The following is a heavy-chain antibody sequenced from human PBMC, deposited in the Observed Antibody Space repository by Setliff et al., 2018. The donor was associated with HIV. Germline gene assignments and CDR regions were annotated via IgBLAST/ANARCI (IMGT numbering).Heavy chain of an antibody. D-gene: IGHD2-15*01. Sequence: SETLSLTCTVSGGSISSYYWSWIRQPPGKGLEWIGYIYYSGSTNYNPSLKSRVTISVDTSKNQFSLKLSPVTAADTAVYYCARDQTDGGNGEWRFRPRDYWYFDLWGRGTLVTVSS. J-gene: IGHJ2*01. CDR2: IYYSGST. CDR3: ARDQTDGGNGEWRFRPRDYWYFDL. V-gene: IGHV4-59*01. CDR1: GGSISSYY.